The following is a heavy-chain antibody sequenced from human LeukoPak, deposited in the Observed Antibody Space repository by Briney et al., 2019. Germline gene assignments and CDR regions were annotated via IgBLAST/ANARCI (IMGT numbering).Heavy chain of an antibody. Sequence: GGSLRLSCAASGFTFSIYVMSWVRQAPGKGLEWVSTISSGTSGTHYADSVRGRFTISRDNSKNTLYLQLNSLRADDTAVYYCVKEGEWELLYVPDYWGQGTLVTVSS. D-gene: IGHD1-26*01. CDR1: GFTFSIYV. CDR3: VKEGEWELLYVPDY. J-gene: IGHJ4*02. V-gene: IGHV3-23*01. CDR2: ISSGTSGT.